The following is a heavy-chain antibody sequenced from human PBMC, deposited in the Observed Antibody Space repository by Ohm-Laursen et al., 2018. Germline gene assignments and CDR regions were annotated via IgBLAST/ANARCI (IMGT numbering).Heavy chain of an antibody. Sequence: SLRLSCSASGFTFSSYWMHWVRQAPGEGLVWVSRINSDGSSTSYADSVKGRFTISRDDAKNTLYLQMNSLRAEDTAVYYCATFYNHAGSGWGRPCDHWGQGTLVTVSA. CDR1: GFTFSSYW. D-gene: IGHD3-22*01. CDR3: ATFYNHAGSGWGRPCDH. V-gene: IGHV3-74*01. CDR2: INSDGSST. J-gene: IGHJ4*02.